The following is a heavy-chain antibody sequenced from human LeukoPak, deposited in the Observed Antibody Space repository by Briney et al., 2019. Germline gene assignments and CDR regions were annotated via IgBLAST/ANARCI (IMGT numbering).Heavy chain of an antibody. J-gene: IGHJ4*02. CDR1: GYTFTSYG. D-gene: IGHD3-9*01. CDR3: AREYYDTTYDY. V-gene: IGHV1-18*01. CDR2: ISAYNGNT. Sequence: ASVKVSCKASGYTFTSYGISWVRQAPGQGLEWMGWISAYNGNTNYAQKLQGRVTMTTDTSTSTAYMELSRLRSDDTAVYYCAREYYDTTYDYWGQGTLVTVSS.